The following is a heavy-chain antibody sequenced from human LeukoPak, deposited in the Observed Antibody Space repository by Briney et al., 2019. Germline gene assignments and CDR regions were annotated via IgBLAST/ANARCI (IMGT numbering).Heavy chain of an antibody. Sequence: PSETLSLTCAVYGGSFSGYYWSWVRQAPGKGLEWVSAISGSGGSTYYADSVKGRFTISRDNSKNTLYLQMNSLRAEDTAVYYCAKSLDQLWSPFDYWGQGTLVTVSS. J-gene: IGHJ4*02. V-gene: IGHV3-23*01. CDR2: ISGSGGST. CDR3: AKSLDQLWSPFDY. CDR1: GGSFSGYY. D-gene: IGHD5-18*01.